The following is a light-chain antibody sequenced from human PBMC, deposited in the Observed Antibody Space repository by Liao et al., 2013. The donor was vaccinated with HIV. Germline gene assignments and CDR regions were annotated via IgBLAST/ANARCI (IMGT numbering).Light chain of an antibody. Sequence: YDLTQPPSVSVSPGQTGSITCSGYKLGEKYVSWYQQKPGQSPVLVIYEDEKRPSGIPERFSGSSSGTTVTLTISGVQAEDEADYYCQSADSSGTCPVFGGGTKLTVL. CDR2: EDE. CDR3: QSADSSGTCPV. V-gene: IGLV3-25*03. CDR1: KLGEKY. J-gene: IGLJ3*02.